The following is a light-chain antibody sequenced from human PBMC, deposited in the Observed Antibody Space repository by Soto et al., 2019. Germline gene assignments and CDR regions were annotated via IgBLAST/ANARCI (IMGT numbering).Light chain of an antibody. J-gene: IGLJ1*01. Sequence: QTLLTQPAALSGSAGQSISISCTGTSSEIGAYDYVSWFQQHPGKAPKLMISEVNNRPSGLSNRFSGSKSGHTAYLTITGVKVEAQVVYFCSCTTIITTPIFGTGTKVTVL. CDR2: EVN. V-gene: IGLV2-14*01. CDR3: SCTTIITTPI. CDR1: SSEIGAYDY.